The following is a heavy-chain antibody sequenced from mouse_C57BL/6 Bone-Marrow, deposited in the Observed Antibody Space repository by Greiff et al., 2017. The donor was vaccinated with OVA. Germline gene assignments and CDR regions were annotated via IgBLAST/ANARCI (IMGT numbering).Heavy chain of an antibody. V-gene: IGHV5-12*01. CDR1: GFTFSDYY. CDR2: ISNGGGNT. Sequence: EVHLVESGGGLVQPGGSLKLSCAASGFTFSDYYMYWVRQTPEKRLEWVAYISNGGGNTYYPDTVKGRFTISRDNAKNTLYLQMSRLKSEDTAMYYCERRPNWYAMDYWGQGTSVTVSS. CDR3: ERRPNWYAMDY. J-gene: IGHJ4*01. D-gene: IGHD4-1*02.